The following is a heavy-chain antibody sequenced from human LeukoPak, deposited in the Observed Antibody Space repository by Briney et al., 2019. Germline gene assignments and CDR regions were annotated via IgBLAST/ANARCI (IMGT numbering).Heavy chain of an antibody. J-gene: IGHJ6*03. CDR2: ISGSGRTI. V-gene: IGHV3-48*03. D-gene: IGHD3-22*01. CDR1: GFTFSSYE. Sequence: PGGSLRLSCAASGFTFSSYEMNWVRQAPGKGLEWVSYISGSGRTIYYANSVKGRFTISRDNAKNSLYLQMNSLRAEDTAVYYCARALPTYYYDSSGYYPPRDYYYMDVWGKGTTVTVSS. CDR3: ARALPTYYYDSSGYYPPRDYYYMDV.